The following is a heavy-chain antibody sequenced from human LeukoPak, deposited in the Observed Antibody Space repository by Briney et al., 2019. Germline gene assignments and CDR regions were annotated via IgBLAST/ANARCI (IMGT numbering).Heavy chain of an antibody. J-gene: IGHJ6*03. Sequence: SETLSLTCTVSGGSISSYYWSWIRQPPGKGLEWIGYIYYSGSTNYNPSLKSRVTISVDTSKNQFSLKLSSVTAADTAVYYCARVIVVPYYYYYMDVWGKGTTVTVSS. CDR3: ARVIVVPYYYYYMDV. D-gene: IGHD1-26*01. CDR2: IYYSGST. CDR1: GGSISSYY. V-gene: IGHV4-59*01.